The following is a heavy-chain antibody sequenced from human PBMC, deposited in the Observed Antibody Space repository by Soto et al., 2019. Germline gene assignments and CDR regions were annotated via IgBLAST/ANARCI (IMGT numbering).Heavy chain of an antibody. D-gene: IGHD1-1*01. J-gene: IGHJ5*02. Sequence: FGPTLVNPTQTLSLTCTFSGFSLSTSGMRVSWIRQPPGKALQWLARIDWDDDKFYTTSLRTRLTISKDTSKNQVVLTMTNMDPVDTATYYCAKTGTDGSWFDPWGQGTLVTVSS. V-gene: IGHV2-70*04. CDR2: IDWDDDK. CDR1: GFSLSTSGMR. CDR3: AKTGTDGSWFDP.